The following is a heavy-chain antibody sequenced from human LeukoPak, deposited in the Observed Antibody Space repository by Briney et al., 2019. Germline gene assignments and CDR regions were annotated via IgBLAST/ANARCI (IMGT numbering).Heavy chain of an antibody. Sequence: PSQTLSLTCTVSGGSISSGDYYWSWIRQPPGKGLEWIGYIYYSGSTYYNPSLKSRVTISVDTSKNQFSLKLSSVTAADTAVYYCARDSTGYSSGWYYYYYYMDVWGKGTTVTVSS. CDR2: IYYSGST. V-gene: IGHV4-30-4*08. CDR1: GGSISSGDYY. D-gene: IGHD6-19*01. CDR3: ARDSTGYSSGWYYYYYYMDV. J-gene: IGHJ6*03.